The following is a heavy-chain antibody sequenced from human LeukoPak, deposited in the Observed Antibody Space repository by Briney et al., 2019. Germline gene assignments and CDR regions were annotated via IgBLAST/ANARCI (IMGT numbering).Heavy chain of an antibody. CDR3: ASSVGGHYGSRTGYYFDY. Sequence: SETLSLTCTVSGGSISSSSYYWGWIRQPPGKGLEWIGSIYYSGSTYYNPSLKSRVTISVDTSKNQFSLKLSSVTAADTAVYYCASSVGGHYGSRTGYYFDYWGQGTLVTVSS. CDR2: IYYSGST. CDR1: GGSISSSSYY. J-gene: IGHJ4*02. D-gene: IGHD3-10*01. V-gene: IGHV4-39*01.